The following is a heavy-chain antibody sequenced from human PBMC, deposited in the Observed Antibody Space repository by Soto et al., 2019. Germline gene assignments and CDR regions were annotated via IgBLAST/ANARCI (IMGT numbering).Heavy chain of an antibody. CDR2: SIPIFGRP. CDR1: GGTFSTLA. CDR3: ARAPYEDYAVPEPNYFDS. V-gene: IGHV1-69*01. Sequence: QVQLVQSGTEVKKPGSSVKVSCTASGGTFSTLAVSWVRQAPGQGLEWMGGSIPIFGRPVYAQKFQGRVTITADESTSIVYMELSSLSSEDTAVYYCARAPYEDYAVPEPNYFDSWGQGTLVTVSS. J-gene: IGHJ4*02. D-gene: IGHD4-17*01.